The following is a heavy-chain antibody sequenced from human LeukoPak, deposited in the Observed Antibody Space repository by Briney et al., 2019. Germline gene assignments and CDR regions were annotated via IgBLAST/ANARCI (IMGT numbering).Heavy chain of an antibody. V-gene: IGHV4-4*07. J-gene: IGHJ4*02. CDR2: IHTSGST. Sequence: PSETLSLTCTVSGGSISSYYWTWIRQPAGKGLEWIGRIHTSGSTDYNPSLKSRVTMSVDTSKNQFSLKLSSVTAADTAVYYCARCGPSTTSCYDFDYWGQGTLVTVSS. D-gene: IGHD2-2*01. CDR1: GGSISSYY. CDR3: ARCGPSTTSCYDFDY.